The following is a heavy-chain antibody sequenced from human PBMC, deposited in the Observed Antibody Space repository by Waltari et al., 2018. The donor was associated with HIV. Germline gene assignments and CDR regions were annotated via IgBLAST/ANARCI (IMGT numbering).Heavy chain of an antibody. Sequence: QVQLQESGPGLVKPSETLSLTCAVSGGSISSYYWSWIRQSPGKGLEWSGYIFYSGSTNYNPSLKSRVTISVDTSKNQFSLKLSSVTAADTAVYYCARGPTRYYFDYWGQGTLVTVSS. J-gene: IGHJ4*02. CDR2: IFYSGST. CDR3: ARGPTRYYFDY. V-gene: IGHV4-59*01. D-gene: IGHD1-26*01. CDR1: GGSISSYY.